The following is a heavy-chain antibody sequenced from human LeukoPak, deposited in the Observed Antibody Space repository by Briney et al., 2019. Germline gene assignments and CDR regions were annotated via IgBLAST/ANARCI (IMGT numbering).Heavy chain of an antibody. D-gene: IGHD3-22*01. CDR3: AKDGYYDSSGYYYSTYYFDY. V-gene: IGHV3-23*01. J-gene: IGHJ4*02. CDR1: GFTVSSNY. Sequence: PGRSLRLSCAASGFTVSSNYMSWVRQAPGKGLEWVSAISGSGGSTYYADSVKGRFTISRDNSKNTLYLQMNSLRAEDTAVYYCAKDGYYDSSGYYYSTYYFDYWGQGTLVTVSS. CDR2: ISGSGGST.